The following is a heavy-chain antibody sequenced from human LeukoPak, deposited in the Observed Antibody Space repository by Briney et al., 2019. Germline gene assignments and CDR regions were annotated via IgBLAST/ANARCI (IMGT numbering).Heavy chain of an antibody. CDR3: AGDLYCSSTSCYTELLHFFDY. V-gene: IGHV3-7*01. CDR2: IKQDGSEK. J-gene: IGHJ4*02. Sequence: PGGSLRLSCAASGFTYSSYWMSWVRQAPGKGLEWVANIKQDGSEKYYVDSVKGRFTISRDNAKNSLYLQMNSLRAEDTAVYYCAGDLYCSSTSCYTELLHFFDYWGQGTLVTVSS. D-gene: IGHD2-2*02. CDR1: GFTYSSYW.